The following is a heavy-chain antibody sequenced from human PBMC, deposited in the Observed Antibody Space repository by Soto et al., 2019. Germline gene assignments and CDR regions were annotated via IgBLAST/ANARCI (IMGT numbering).Heavy chain of an antibody. CDR2: IYYSGST. V-gene: IGHV4-31*03. CDR3: ARTLYYQDSSGQTSFYFDS. Sequence: QVQLQESGPGLVKPSQTLSLTCTVSGGSISSGGYYWSWIRQHPGKGLEWIGYIYYSGSTYYNPSPKSGVTISVDTSMNQFSLRLDSVTAADTAVYYCARTLYYQDSSGQTSFYFDSWGQGTLVTVSS. CDR1: GGSISSGGYY. J-gene: IGHJ4*02. D-gene: IGHD3-22*01.